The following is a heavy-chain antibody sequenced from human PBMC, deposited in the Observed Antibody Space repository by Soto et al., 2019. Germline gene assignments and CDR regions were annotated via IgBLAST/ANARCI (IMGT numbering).Heavy chain of an antibody. CDR1: GYSFSVYP. CDR2: INPNSGGT. V-gene: IGHV1-2*04. D-gene: IGHD3-9*01. J-gene: IGHJ3*02. Sequence: ASVKVSCKASGYSFSVYPIHWVRQAPGQGLEWMGCINPNSGGTEYAKKFQGWVTMTRDTSISTAYMELSRLKSDDTAVYYCAVTYYFDASDSRNDPFDIWGLGTMVTVSS. CDR3: AVTYYFDASDSRNDPFDI.